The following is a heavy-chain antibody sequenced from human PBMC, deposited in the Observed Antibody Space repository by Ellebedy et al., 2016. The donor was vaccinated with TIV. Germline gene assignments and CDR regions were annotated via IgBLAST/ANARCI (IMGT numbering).Heavy chain of an antibody. Sequence: ASVKVSCKASGYTFTSYYMHWVRQAPGQGLEWMGIINPSGGSTSYAQKFQGRVTMTRDTSTSTVYMELSSLRSEDTAVYYCARDGVDIAAAGTGYFDLWGRGTLVTVSS. CDR1: GYTFTSYY. V-gene: IGHV1-46*01. CDR3: ARDGVDIAAAGTGYFDL. D-gene: IGHD6-13*01. CDR2: INPSGGST. J-gene: IGHJ2*01.